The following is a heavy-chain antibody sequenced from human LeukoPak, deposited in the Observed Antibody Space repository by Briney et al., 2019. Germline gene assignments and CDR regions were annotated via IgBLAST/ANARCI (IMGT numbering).Heavy chain of an antibody. V-gene: IGHV5-51*01. Sequence: GESLKISCKGSGYSSTSYWIGWVRQMPGKGLEWMGIINPADSDTRYSPSFQGQVTMSADKSITTAYLQWSSLKASDTAIYYCARQREAALADIWGQGTIVTVSS. CDR2: INPADSDT. CDR1: GYSSTSYW. CDR3: ARQREAALADI. D-gene: IGHD1-26*01. J-gene: IGHJ3*02.